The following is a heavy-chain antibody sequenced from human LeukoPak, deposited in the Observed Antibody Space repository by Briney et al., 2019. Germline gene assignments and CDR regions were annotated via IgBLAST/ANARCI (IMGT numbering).Heavy chain of an antibody. Sequence: PGGSLRLSCAASGFTFSSYGMHWVRQAPGKGLEWVAVIWYDGSNKYYADSVKGRFTISRDNSKNTLYLQMNSLRAEDTAVYYCARDGTQQLLPDYFDYWGQGTLVTVSS. CDR1: GFTFSSYG. CDR2: IWYDGSNK. J-gene: IGHJ4*02. D-gene: IGHD6-13*01. V-gene: IGHV3-33*01. CDR3: ARDGTQQLLPDYFDY.